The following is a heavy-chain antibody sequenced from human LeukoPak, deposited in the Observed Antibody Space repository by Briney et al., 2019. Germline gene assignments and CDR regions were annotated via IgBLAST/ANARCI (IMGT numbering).Heavy chain of an antibody. D-gene: IGHD2-2*01. CDR2: IYSGGST. V-gene: IGHV3-53*01. CDR3: ARGLGYCTSTTCLLPFDY. Sequence: GGSLRLSCAASGFTVSTYYMTWVRQAPGKGLECVSVIYSGGSTYYADSVKGRFTVSGDNSKNTLYLQMNSLRAEDTAMYYCARGLGYCTSTTCLLPFDYWGQGTLVTVSS. CDR1: GFTVSTYY. J-gene: IGHJ4*02.